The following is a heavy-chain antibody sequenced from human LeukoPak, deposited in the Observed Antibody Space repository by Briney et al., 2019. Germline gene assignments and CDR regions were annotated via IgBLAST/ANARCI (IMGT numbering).Heavy chain of an antibody. CDR3: ARDLGYYYDSSGFGY. J-gene: IGHJ4*02. CDR2: IYYSGST. Sequence: SETLSLTCTVPGGSISSYYWSWIRQPPGKGLEWIGYIYYSGSTNYNPSLKSRVTISVDTSKNQFSLKLSSVTAADTAVYYCARDLGYYYDSSGFGYWGQGTLVTVSS. D-gene: IGHD3-22*01. V-gene: IGHV4-59*01. CDR1: GGSISSYY.